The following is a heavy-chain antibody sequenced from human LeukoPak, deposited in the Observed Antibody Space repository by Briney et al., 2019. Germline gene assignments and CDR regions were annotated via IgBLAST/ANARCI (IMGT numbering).Heavy chain of an antibody. CDR1: GYTFTGYY. Sequence: ASVKVSCKASGYTFTGYYMHWVRQAPGQGLEWMGWINPNSGGTNYAQKFQGRVTMTRDTSISTAYMELSRLRSDDTAVYYCARAIRAPAYYYYGMDVWGQGTTVTVSS. J-gene: IGHJ6*02. V-gene: IGHV1-2*02. CDR3: ARAIRAPAYYYYGMDV. CDR2: INPNSGGT. D-gene: IGHD2-2*02.